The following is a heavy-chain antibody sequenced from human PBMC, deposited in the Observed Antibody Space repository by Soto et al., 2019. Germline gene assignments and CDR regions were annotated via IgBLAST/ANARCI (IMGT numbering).Heavy chain of an antibody. Sequence: SETLSLTCTVSGGSISSGGYYWSWIRQHPGKGLEWIGYIYYSGSTYYNPSLKSRVTISVDTSKNQFSLKLSSVTAADTAVYYCARGRDSSGYHFDYWGKGSLVTVSS. J-gene: IGHJ4*02. V-gene: IGHV4-31*03. CDR1: GGSISSGGYY. D-gene: IGHD3-22*01. CDR2: IYYSGST. CDR3: ARGRDSSGYHFDY.